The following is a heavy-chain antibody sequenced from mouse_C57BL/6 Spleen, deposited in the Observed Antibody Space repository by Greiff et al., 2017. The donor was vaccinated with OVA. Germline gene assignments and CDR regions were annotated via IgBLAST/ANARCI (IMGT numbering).Heavy chain of an antibody. Sequence: QVQLQQSGPELVKPGASVKISCKASGYAFSSSWMNWVKQRPGKGLEWIGRIYPGDGDTNYNGKFKGKATLTADKSSSTAYMQLSSLTSEDSAVYFCAREGVELRPGAYWGQGTLVTVSA. CDR3: AREGVELRPGAY. J-gene: IGHJ3*01. V-gene: IGHV1-82*01. CDR1: GYAFSSSW. CDR2: IYPGDGDT. D-gene: IGHD1-1*01.